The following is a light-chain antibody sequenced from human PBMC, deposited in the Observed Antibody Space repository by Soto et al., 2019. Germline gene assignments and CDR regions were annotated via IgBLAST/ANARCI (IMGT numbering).Light chain of an antibody. J-gene: IGKJ1*01. CDR2: DAS. V-gene: IGKV3-20*01. Sequence: EIVLTQSPATLSLSPGERATLSCRASQSVSSSSLAWYQQKRGQAPRLLIHDASSRATGIPDRFSGSGSGTDFTLTISRLEPEDFAVYYCQQYGGSPRTFGQGTKVDIK. CDR1: QSVSSSS. CDR3: QQYGGSPRT.